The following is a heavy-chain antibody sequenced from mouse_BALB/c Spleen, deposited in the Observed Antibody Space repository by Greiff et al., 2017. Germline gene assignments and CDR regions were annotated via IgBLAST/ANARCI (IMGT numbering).Heavy chain of an antibody. V-gene: IGHV1-4*01. CDR3: ARGGGNHDY. D-gene: IGHD1-1*02. J-gene: IGHJ2*01. CDR2: INPSSGYT. CDR1: GYTFTSYT. Sequence: VKLMESGAELARPGASVKMSCKASGYTFTSYTMHWVKQRPGQGLEWIGYINPSSGYTNYNQKFKDKATLTADKSSSTAYMQLSSLTSEDSAVYYCARGGGNHDYWGQGTTLTVSS.